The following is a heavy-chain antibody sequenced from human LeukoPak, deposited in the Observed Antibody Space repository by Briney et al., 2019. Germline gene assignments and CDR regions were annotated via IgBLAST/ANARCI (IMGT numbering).Heavy chain of an antibody. D-gene: IGHD1-1*01. CDR1: GYTFTSYG. Sequence: GASVKVSCKASGYTFTSYGISWVRQAPGQGLEWMGWTSAYNGNTNYAQKLQGRVTMTTDTSTSTAYMELRSLRSDDTAVYYCARDKIGTALRHYYYGMDVWGQGTTVTVSS. CDR3: ARDKIGTALRHYYYGMDV. V-gene: IGHV1-18*01. CDR2: TSAYNGNT. J-gene: IGHJ6*02.